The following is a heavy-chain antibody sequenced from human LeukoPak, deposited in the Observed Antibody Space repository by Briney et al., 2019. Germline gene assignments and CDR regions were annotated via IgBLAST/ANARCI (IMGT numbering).Heavy chain of an antibody. Sequence: SETLSLTCTVSGGSISSSSYYWGWIRQPPGKGLEWIGSIYYSGSTCYNPSLKSRVTISVDTSKNQFSLKLSSVTAADTAVYYCARGGYDYWGQGTLVTVSS. D-gene: IGHD3-22*01. CDR2: IYYSGST. CDR3: ARGGYDY. CDR1: GGSISSSSYY. J-gene: IGHJ4*02. V-gene: IGHV4-39*01.